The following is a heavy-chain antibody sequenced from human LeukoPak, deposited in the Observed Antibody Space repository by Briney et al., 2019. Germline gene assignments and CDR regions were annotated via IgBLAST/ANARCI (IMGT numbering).Heavy chain of an antibody. CDR2: ITGNGVYT. CDR3: AKSYCGGDCG. CDR1: GFPFGSYG. Sequence: GGSLRLYCAVSGFPFGSYGMTWVRQAPGKGLEWVSGITGNGVYTYYADSVKGRFTISRDNSKSTLSLQMNSLRAEDTAVYYCAKSYCGGDCGWGPGTLVTVSS. J-gene: IGHJ4*02. V-gene: IGHV3-23*01. D-gene: IGHD2-21*02.